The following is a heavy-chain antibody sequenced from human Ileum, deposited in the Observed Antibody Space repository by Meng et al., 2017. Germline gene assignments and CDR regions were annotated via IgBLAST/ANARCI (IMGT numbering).Heavy chain of an antibody. CDR1: GYHISSCDW. V-gene: IGHV4-4*02. D-gene: IGHD2-21*01. Sequence: VPQQEAGPGLVKPAGTLSLTSAFGGYHISSCDWWSWVRQPPGKGLKWSGEITQESGSTNYNPSLKSRVTISLDKYKNQFSLNLNSVTAADTAVYYCVRNEGYSLGDWGQGTLVTVSS. J-gene: IGHJ4*02. CDR2: ITQESGST. CDR3: VRNEGYSLGD.